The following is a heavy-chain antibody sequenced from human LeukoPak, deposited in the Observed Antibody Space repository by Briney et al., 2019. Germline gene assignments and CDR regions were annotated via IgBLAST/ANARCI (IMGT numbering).Heavy chain of an antibody. J-gene: IGHJ6*02. CDR2: ILYDGSNK. Sequence: GGSLRLSCAASGFVFTDYYMNWIRQAPGKGLEWVAVILYDGSNKYYADSVKGRFTISRDNSKNTLYLQMNSLRAEDTAVYYCARDRMTTVTTDPWDYGMDVWGQGTTVTVSS. CDR1: GFVFTDYY. V-gene: IGHV3-30-3*01. D-gene: IGHD4-17*01. CDR3: ARDRMTTVTTDPWDYGMDV.